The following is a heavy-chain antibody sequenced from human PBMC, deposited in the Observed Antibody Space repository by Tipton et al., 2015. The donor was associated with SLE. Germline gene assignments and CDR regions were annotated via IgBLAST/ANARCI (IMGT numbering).Heavy chain of an antibody. CDR2: IYTSGST. J-gene: IGHJ4*02. CDR1: AVSLNNYY. D-gene: IGHD1-26*01. V-gene: IGHV4-4*07. Sequence: TLSLTCTVSAVSLNNYYWSWIRQPAGKGLEWIGRIYTSGSTNYNPSLMSRVTMSVDTSKNQFSLRVRSVTAADTAVYYCARGGGSYYDYWGQGTLVTVPS. CDR3: ARGGGSYYDY.